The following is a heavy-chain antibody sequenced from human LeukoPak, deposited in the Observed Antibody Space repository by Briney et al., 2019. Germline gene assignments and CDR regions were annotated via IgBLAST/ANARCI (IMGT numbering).Heavy chain of an antibody. CDR2: ISAYNGNT. V-gene: IGHV1-18*04. J-gene: IGHJ6*02. Sequence: ASVKVSCKASGYTFTSYYMHWVRQAPGQGLEWMGWISAYNGNTNYAQRLQGRVTMTTDTSTSTAYMELRSLRSDDTAVYYCARGYSSSWPYGMDVWGQGTTVTVSS. CDR3: ARGYSSSWPYGMDV. D-gene: IGHD6-13*01. CDR1: GYTFTSYY.